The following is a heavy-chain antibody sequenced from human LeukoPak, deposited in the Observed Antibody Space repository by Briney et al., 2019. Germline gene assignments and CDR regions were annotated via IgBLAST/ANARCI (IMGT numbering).Heavy chain of an antibody. D-gene: IGHD3-10*01. CDR3: ARTRPTYYYGSGSANWFDP. Sequence: ASVKVSFKASGYTFTGYYMHWVRQAPGQGLEWMGWINPNSGGTNYAQKFQGRVTMTRDTSISTAYMELSRLRSDDTAVYYCARTRPTYYYGSGSANWFDPWGQGTLVTVSS. CDR2: INPNSGGT. J-gene: IGHJ5*02. V-gene: IGHV1-2*02. CDR1: GYTFTGYY.